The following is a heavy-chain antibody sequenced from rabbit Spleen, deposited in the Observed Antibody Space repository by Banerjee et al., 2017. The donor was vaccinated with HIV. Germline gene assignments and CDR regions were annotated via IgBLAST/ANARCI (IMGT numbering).Heavy chain of an antibody. D-gene: IGHD8-1*01. V-gene: IGHV1S40*01. CDR2: VYAGSSGRT. CDR1: GGSFSSGYD. CDR3: ARDTGTSFSTYGMDL. J-gene: IGHJ6*01. Sequence: QQLVESGGGLVKPGASLTLTCKASGGSFSSGYDMCWVRQAPGKGLEWIACVYAGSSGRTYSATWAKGRFTVSKTLSTTVTLQMTSLAAADTATYFCARDTGTSFSTYGMDLWGPGTLVTVS.